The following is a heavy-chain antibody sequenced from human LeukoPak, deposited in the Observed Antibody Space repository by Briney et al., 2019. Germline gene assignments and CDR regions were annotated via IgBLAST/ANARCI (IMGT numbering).Heavy chain of an antibody. D-gene: IGHD1-26*01. V-gene: IGHV3-30*02. Sequence: GGSLRLSCEVSGFTFHNYGMHWVRQAPDKGLEWVAFIRYDGGNKYYADSVKGRFTISRDNSKNTLYLQMNSLRGDDTAVYYCARMSGSLAWVINYYYMDVWGEGTTVTISS. CDR1: GFTFHNYG. CDR2: IRYDGGNK. CDR3: ARMSGSLAWVINYYYMDV. J-gene: IGHJ6*03.